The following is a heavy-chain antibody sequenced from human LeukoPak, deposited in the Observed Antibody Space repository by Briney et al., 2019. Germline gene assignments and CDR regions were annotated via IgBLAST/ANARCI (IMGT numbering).Heavy chain of an antibody. Sequence: SETLSLTCAVYGGSFSGYYWSWIRQPAGKGLEWIGRIYSSGTTNYNPSLKSRVDMSVDTSKNQFSLKLSSVTAADTAVYYCARVSPIAVAGSSYYYAMDVWGQGTTVTVSS. CDR1: GGSFSGYY. D-gene: IGHD6-19*01. CDR3: ARVSPIAVAGSSYYYAMDV. V-gene: IGHV4-59*10. CDR2: IYSSGTT. J-gene: IGHJ6*02.